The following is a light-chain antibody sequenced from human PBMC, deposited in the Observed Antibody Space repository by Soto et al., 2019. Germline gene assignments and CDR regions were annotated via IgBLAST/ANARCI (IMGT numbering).Light chain of an antibody. J-gene: IGKJ1*01. Sequence: DIQMTQSPSSLSASVGDRVTITCRASQGIANYLNWYQQKPGKAHKLLIYGASSLQIGVPSKFSGSGSGTDFTLTIRSLQPEDFATYHCQQSFNNPRTFGQGTKVEF. V-gene: IGKV1-39*01. CDR3: QQSFNNPRT. CDR2: GAS. CDR1: QGIANY.